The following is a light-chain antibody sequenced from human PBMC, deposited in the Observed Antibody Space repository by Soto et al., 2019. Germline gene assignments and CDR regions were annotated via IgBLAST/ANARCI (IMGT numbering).Light chain of an antibody. Sequence: EIVLTQSPATLSLSPGERATLSCRASQSVSSYLLWYQQKPGQTPRLLIYDASNRATGIPARFSGSGSETDFTLTISSLEPEDFAVYYCQHRMNWPLTFGQGTHWRL. CDR1: QSVSSY. V-gene: IGKV3-11*01. CDR2: DAS. J-gene: IGKJ5*01. CDR3: QHRMNWPLT.